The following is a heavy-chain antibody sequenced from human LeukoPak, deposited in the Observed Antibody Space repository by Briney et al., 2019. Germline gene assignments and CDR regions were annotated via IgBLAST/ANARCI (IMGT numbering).Heavy chain of an antibody. CDR3: ARSPGYSDY. V-gene: IGHV3-53*01. CDR1: GLTVSGTH. CDR2: IYSGGST. Sequence: GGSLRLSCAASGLTVSGTHMSWVRRAPGKGLEWVSVIYSGGSTYYADSVKGRFTISRDNSKNMVYLQMNSLRAEDTAVYYCARSPGYSDYWGQGTLVTVSS. J-gene: IGHJ4*02.